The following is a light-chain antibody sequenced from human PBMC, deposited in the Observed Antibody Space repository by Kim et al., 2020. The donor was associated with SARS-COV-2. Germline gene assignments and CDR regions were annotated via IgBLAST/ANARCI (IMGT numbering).Light chain of an antibody. Sequence: GQSITISCTGTSSDVGGYNYVSWYQQHPGKAPKLMIYDVSKRPSGVSNRFSGSKSGNTASLTSSGLQAEDEADYYCSSYTSSSTSVFGGGTQLTVL. CDR2: DVS. CDR3: SSYTSSSTSV. CDR1: SSDVGGYNY. J-gene: IGLJ3*02. V-gene: IGLV2-14*04.